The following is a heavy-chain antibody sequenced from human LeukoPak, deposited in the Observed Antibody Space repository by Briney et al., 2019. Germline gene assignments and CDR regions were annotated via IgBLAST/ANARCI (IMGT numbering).Heavy chain of an antibody. CDR3: AKAVRGSGSYIIDY. J-gene: IGHJ4*02. Sequence: GGSLRLSCAASGFTFDDYAMHWVRHAPGKGLEWVSLISWDGGSTYCADSVKGRFTISRDNSKNSLYLQMNSLRAEDTALYYCAKAVRGSGSYIIDYWGQGTLVTVSS. CDR2: ISWDGGST. D-gene: IGHD3-10*01. CDR1: GFTFDDYA. V-gene: IGHV3-43D*03.